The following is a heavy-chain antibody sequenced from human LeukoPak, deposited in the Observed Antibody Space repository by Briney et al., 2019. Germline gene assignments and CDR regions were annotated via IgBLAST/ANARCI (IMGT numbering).Heavy chain of an antibody. V-gene: IGHV4-34*01. J-gene: IGHJ4*02. D-gene: IGHD6-13*01. CDR2: INHSGST. Sequence: SETLSLTCAVYGGSFSGYYWSWIRQPPGKGLEWIGEINHSGSTNYNPSLKSRVTISVDTSKNQFSLKLSSVTAADTAVYYCARPRVRHSSSWYFYWGQGTLVTVSS. CDR3: ARPRVRHSSSWYFY. CDR1: GGSFSGYY.